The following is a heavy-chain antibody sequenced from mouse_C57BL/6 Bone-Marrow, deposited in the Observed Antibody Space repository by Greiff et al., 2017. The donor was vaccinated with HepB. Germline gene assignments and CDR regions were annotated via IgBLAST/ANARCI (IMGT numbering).Heavy chain of an antibody. J-gene: IGHJ2*01. CDR1: GYAFSSSW. V-gene: IGHV1-82*01. CDR2: IYPGDGDT. CDR3: ATNPLRYYDYDGY. Sequence: QVQLQQSGPELVKPGASVKISCKASGYAFSSSWMNWVKQRPGKGLEWIGRIYPGDGDTNYNGKFKGKATQTADKSSSTAYMQLSSLTSEDSAVYFCATNPLRYYDYDGYWGQGTTLTVSS. D-gene: IGHD2-4*01.